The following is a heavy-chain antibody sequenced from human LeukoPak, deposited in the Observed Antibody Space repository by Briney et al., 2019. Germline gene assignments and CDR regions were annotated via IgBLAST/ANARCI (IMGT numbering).Heavy chain of an antibody. V-gene: IGHV4-4*02. J-gene: IGHJ3*02. CDR2: IYHSGST. D-gene: IGHD4-11*01. CDR3: ASRNYPHTFTI. CDR1: GGSISSSNW. Sequence: SETLSLTCAVSGGSISSSNWWSWVRQPPGKGLEWIGEIYHSGSTNYNPSLKSRVTMSVDTSKNQFSLKLSSVTAADTAVYYCASRNYPHTFTIWGQGTMVTVSS.